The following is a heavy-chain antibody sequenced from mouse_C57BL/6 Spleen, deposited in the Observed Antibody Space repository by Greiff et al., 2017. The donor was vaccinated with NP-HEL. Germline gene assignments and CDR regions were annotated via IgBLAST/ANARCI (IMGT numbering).Heavy chain of an antibody. CDR1: GYTFTSYW. CDR3: ARSPYSNLDY. CDR2: IHPNSGST. V-gene: IGHV1-64*01. D-gene: IGHD2-5*01. Sequence: QVQLQQSGAELVKPGASVKLSCKASGYTFTSYWMHWVKQRPGQGLEWIGMIHPNSGSTNYNEKFKSKATLTVDKSSSTAYMQLSSLTSEYSAVYYCARSPYSNLDYWGQGTTLTVSS. J-gene: IGHJ2*01.